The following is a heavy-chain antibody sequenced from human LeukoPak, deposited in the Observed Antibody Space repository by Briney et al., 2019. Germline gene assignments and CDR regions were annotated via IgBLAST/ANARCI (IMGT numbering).Heavy chain of an antibody. CDR2: INWNGGST. V-gene: IGHV3-20*04. J-gene: IGHJ4*02. CDR1: GSTFDDHG. CDR3: AAGDRNGWYFDY. D-gene: IGHD6-19*01. Sequence: GGSLRLSCAAPGSTFDDHGMSWARQVPGKGLEWVSGINWNGGSTGYADSVKGRFTISRDNAKNSLYLQMSSLRAEDTALYYCAAGDRNGWYFDYWGQGTLVTVSS.